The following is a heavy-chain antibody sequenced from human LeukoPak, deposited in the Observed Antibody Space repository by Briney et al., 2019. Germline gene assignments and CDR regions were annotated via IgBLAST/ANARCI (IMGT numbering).Heavy chain of an antibody. V-gene: IGHV1-69*02. CDR2: IIPILGIA. D-gene: IGHD3-22*01. J-gene: IGHJ4*02. CDR3: ASAVGSRGYDSSAQGGY. CDR1: GYTFTGYY. Sequence: EASVKVSCKASGYTFTGYYMHWVRQAPGQGLEWMGRIIPILGIANYAQKFQGRVTITADKSTSTAYMELSSLRSEDTAVYYCASAVGSRGYDSSAQGGYWGQGTLVTVSS.